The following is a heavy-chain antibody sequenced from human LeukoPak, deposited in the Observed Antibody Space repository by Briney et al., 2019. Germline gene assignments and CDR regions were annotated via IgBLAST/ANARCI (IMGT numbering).Heavy chain of an antibody. D-gene: IGHD6-19*01. V-gene: IGHV4-59*01. CDR2: IYNTGST. CDR3: ARFSGWSFFFDY. Sequence: SETLSLTCTVSAGSISSYYWSWIRQPPGKGLEWIGYIYNTGSTNYNPSLKSRVTISVDTSKNQFSLKLKSVTAADTAMYYCARFSGWSFFFDYWGQGTLVTVSS. CDR1: AGSISSYY. J-gene: IGHJ4*02.